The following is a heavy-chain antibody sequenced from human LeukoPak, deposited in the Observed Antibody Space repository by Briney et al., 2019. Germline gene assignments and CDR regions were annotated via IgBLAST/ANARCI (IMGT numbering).Heavy chain of an antibody. J-gene: IGHJ4*02. Sequence: GSLRLSFAASGFTFINYWMTWVRQAPGKGREWVANIKQDGSEKYYVDSVKGRFTISRDNAKNSLFLQMNNLRAEDTAVYYCARDVSDENGSSSRIHLDSWGQGTLVSVSS. CDR2: IKQDGSEK. CDR3: ARDVSDENGSSSRIHLDS. V-gene: IGHV3-7*01. CDR1: GFTFINYW. D-gene: IGHD6-6*01.